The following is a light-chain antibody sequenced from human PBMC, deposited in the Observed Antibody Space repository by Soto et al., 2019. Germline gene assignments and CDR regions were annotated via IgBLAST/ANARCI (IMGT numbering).Light chain of an antibody. J-gene: IGLJ1*01. CDR1: NNL. CDR3: CAYVGARSYV. Sequence: QAVLTRRASVSGSPVQAITIACTGTNNLVSWYQQHPGKAPKVVVYEGTKRPSGVSNRFSGSNSGGTASLTISGLQAKDEASYFCCAYVGARSYVFGPGTKVTVL. CDR2: EGT. V-gene: IGLV2-23*01.